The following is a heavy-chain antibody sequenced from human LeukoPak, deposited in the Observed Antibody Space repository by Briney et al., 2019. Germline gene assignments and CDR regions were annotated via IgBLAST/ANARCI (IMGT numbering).Heavy chain of an antibody. J-gene: IGHJ4*02. Sequence: GGSLRVSCAAPGFTFRGSAMRWVRQASGKGLEWVGRIRSKVNSYATAYAASVKGSFTISRDDSKNTAYLQMNSLKTEDTAVYYCTSGGEMATTMLGGHKTPVDYWGQGTLVTVSS. CDR2: IRSKVNSYAT. CDR3: TSGGEMATTMLGGHKTPVDY. V-gene: IGHV3-73*01. CDR1: GFTFRGSA. D-gene: IGHD5-24*01.